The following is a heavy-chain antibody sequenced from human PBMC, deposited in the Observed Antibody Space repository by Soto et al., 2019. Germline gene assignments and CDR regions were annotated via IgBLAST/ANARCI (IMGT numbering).Heavy chain of an antibody. J-gene: IGHJ4*02. CDR1: GFTSSDYY. V-gene: IGHV3-11*01. D-gene: IGHD5-12*01. Sequence: QVQLVESGGGLVKPGGSLRLSCAASGFTSSDYYLSWIRQAPGKGLEWVSYISSSGTTIYYADSVKGRFTISRDNAQNSLYLQMNSLRAEDTAVYYCAGGEMATISFDYWGQGTLVTVSS. CDR2: ISSSGTTI. CDR3: AGGEMATISFDY.